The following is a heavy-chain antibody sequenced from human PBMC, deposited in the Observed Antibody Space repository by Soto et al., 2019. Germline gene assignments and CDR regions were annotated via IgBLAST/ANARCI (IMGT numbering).Heavy chain of an antibody. CDR2: ISSSSSYI. CDR1: GFTFSSYS. CDR3: ARDPGIAAAGLDY. V-gene: IGHV3-21*01. D-gene: IGHD6-13*01. J-gene: IGHJ4*02. Sequence: GGSLRLSCAASGFTFSSYSMNWVRQAPGKGLEWVSSISSSSSYIYYADSVKGRFTISRDNAKNSLYLQMNSLRAEDTAVYYCARDPGIAAAGLDYWGQGTLVTVS.